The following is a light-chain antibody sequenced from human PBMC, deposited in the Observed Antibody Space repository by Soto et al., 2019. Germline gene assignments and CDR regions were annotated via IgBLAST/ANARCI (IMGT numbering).Light chain of an antibody. J-gene: IGLJ2*01. CDR1: SDVCDYGR. V-gene: IGLV2-18*02. CDR3: TSSTSSRPLVV. Sequence: QSVLTQPPSVSGSPGQSVSISCTGTSDVCDYGRVSWYQQPPGAAPKLMIYDDSVRPSGVPDRFSGSKSGNTASLTISGLQAEDEADYYCTSSTSSRPLVVFGGGTQLTVL. CDR2: DDS.